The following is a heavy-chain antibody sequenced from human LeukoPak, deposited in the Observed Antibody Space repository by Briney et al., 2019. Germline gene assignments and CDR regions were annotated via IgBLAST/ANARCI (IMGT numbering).Heavy chain of an antibody. CDR1: GYTFTSYG. D-gene: IGHD7-27*01. J-gene: IGHJ5*02. CDR3: ARARDPWAPNWFDP. CDR2: ISAYNGNT. V-gene: IGHV1-18*04. Sequence: ASVKVSCKASGYTFTSYGISWVRQAPGQGLEWMGWISAYNGNTNYAQKLQGRVTMTTDTSTSTAYVELRSLRSDDTAVYYCARARDPWAPNWFDPWGQGTLVTVSS.